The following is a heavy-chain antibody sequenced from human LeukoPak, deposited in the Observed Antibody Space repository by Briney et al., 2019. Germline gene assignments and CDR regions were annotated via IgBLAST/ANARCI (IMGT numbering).Heavy chain of an antibody. CDR3: ARGAPFEYSSSSGMDV. CDR1: GGTFSSYA. Sequence: ASVNVSCKASGGTFSSYAISWVRQAPGQGLEWMGGIIPIFGTANYAQKFQGRVTITADESTSTAYMELSSLRSEDTAVYYCARGAPFEYSSSSGMDVWGQGTTVTVSS. D-gene: IGHD6-6*01. J-gene: IGHJ6*02. V-gene: IGHV1-69*13. CDR2: IIPIFGTA.